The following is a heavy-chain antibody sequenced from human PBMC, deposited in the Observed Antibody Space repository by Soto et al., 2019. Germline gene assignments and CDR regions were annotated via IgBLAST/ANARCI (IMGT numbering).Heavy chain of an antibody. J-gene: IGHJ4*02. CDR3: AREEGLSLDY. Sequence: SETLSLTCTLSGDSISSYYWTWIRQPPGKGLEWIGYIYYSGSTDYNPSLKSRVTISVDTSKNQFSLKLSSVTAADTAVYYCAREEGLSLDYWGQGTLVTVSS. D-gene: IGHD3-3*01. CDR1: GDSISSYY. V-gene: IGHV4-59*01. CDR2: IYYSGST.